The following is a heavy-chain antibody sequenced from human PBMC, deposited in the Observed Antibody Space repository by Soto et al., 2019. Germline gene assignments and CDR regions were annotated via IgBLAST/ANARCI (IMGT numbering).Heavy chain of an antibody. D-gene: IGHD1-26*01. CDR1: GGTFTSYA. CDR2: IIPLFGTP. J-gene: IGHJ1*01. V-gene: IGHV1-69*01. Sequence: QVQLVQSGAEVRKPGSSLKVSCKASGGTFTSYAISWVRRAPGQGLEWIGGIIPLFGTPDYAQKVQGRVTITADESTSTAFLELKTLRSEDTTLYYCATEGDLVGANGSRGFEDWGQGTLVTVCS. CDR3: ATEGDLVGANGSRGFED.